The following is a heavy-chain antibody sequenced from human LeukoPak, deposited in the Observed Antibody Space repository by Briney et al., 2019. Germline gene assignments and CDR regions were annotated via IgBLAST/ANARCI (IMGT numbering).Heavy chain of an antibody. CDR1: GFTFSTYW. CDR3: ATYSSLNRREFQY. CDR2: IKTDGSEK. J-gene: IGHJ1*01. Sequence: GGSLRLSCAASGFTFSTYWMSWVRQAPGKGLQWVANIKTDGSEKYYVDSVKGRFTISRDNAKNSLYLQMDSLRAEDTAVYYCATYSSLNRREFQYWGQGTLLTVSS. V-gene: IGHV3-7*01. D-gene: IGHD3-22*01.